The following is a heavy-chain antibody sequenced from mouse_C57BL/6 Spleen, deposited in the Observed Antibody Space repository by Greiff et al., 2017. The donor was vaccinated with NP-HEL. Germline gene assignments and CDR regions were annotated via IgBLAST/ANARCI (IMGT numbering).Heavy chain of an antibody. CDR1: GYTFTDYE. CDR2: IDPETGGT. Sequence: QVQLKQSGAELVRPGASVTLSCKASGYTFTDYEMHWVKQTPVHGLEWIGAIDPETGGTAYNQKFKGKAILTADKSSSTAYMELRSLTSEDSAVYYCTRYLVYAMDYWGQGTSVTVSS. J-gene: IGHJ4*01. D-gene: IGHD5-1*01. V-gene: IGHV1-15*01. CDR3: TRYLVYAMDY.